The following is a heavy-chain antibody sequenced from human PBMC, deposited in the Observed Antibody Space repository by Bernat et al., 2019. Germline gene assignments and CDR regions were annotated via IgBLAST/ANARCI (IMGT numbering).Heavy chain of an antibody. CDR1: GFTFSSYA. V-gene: IGHV3-30*01. CDR3: TRDQRLGDSICGSDAFDI. CDR2: ISYDGSNK. Sequence: QVQLVESGGGVVQPGRSLRLSCAASGFTFSSYARHWVRHAPGKGLEWVAVISYDGSNKYYADSVKGRFTISRDNSKNTLYLQMNSLRAEDPAVYYCTRDQRLGDSICGSDAFDIWGQGTMVTVS. D-gene: IGHD3-16*01. J-gene: IGHJ3*02.